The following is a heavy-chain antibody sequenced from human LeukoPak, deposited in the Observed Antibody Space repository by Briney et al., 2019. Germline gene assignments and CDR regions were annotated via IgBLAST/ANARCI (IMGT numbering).Heavy chain of an antibody. Sequence: PGGSLRLSCAASGFTFDDYAMHWARQAPGKGLEWVSLISWDGGSTYYADSVKGRFTISRDNSKNSLYLQMNSLRTEDTALYYCAKETTRGSYEGAFLNWGQGTLVTVSS. V-gene: IGHV3-43*01. CDR3: AKETTRGSYEGAFLN. D-gene: IGHD1-26*01. J-gene: IGHJ4*02. CDR1: GFTFDDYA. CDR2: ISWDGGST.